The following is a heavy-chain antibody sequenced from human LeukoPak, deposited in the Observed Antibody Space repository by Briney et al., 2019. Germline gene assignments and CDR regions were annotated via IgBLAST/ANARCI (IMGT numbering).Heavy chain of an antibody. CDR3: ATRAVPAGDYYYGMDV. D-gene: IGHD2-2*01. CDR1: GYTLTELS. CDR2: FDPEDGET. V-gene: IGHV1-24*01. J-gene: IGHJ6*02. Sequence: ASVKVSCKVSGYTLTELSMHWVRQAPGKGLEWMGGFDPEDGETIYAQKFQGRVTMTEDTSTDTAYMELSSLRSEDTAVYYSATRAVPAGDYYYGMDVWGQGTTVTVSS.